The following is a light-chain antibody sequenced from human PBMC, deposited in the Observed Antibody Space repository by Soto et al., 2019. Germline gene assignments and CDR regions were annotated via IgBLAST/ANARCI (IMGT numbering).Light chain of an antibody. CDR3: CSVV. CDR2: DVT. J-gene: IGLJ2*01. V-gene: IGLV2-11*01. CDR1: SSDVGGYNY. Sequence: QSALTQPRSVSGSPGQSVTISCTGTSSDVGGYNYVSWYQQHPGKAPKLMIYDVTKRPSGVPDRFSGSKSGNTASLTISGLQAEDEADYYCCSVVFGGGTKLTVL.